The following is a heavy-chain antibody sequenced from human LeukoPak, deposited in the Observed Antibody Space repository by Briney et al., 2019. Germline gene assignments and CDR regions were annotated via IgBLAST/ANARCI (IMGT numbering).Heavy chain of an antibody. J-gene: IGHJ5*02. Sequence: SETLSLTCTVSGGSISSYYWSWIRQPPGKGLEWIGYIYYSGSTNYNPSLKSRVTMSVDTSKNQFSLKLSSVTAADTAVYYCARDGQLWAAAATRWFDPWGQGTLVTVSS. CDR3: ARDGQLWAAAATRWFDP. CDR2: IYYSGST. D-gene: IGHD6-13*01. CDR1: GGSISSYY. V-gene: IGHV4-59*12.